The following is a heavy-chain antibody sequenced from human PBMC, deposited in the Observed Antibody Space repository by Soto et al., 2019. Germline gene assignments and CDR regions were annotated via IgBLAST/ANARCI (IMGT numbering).Heavy chain of an antibody. Sequence: QVQLQESGPGLVKPSETLSLTCTVSGGSISSYYWSWIRQPPGKGLEWIGYIYYSGSTNYNPSLKSRVTISVDTSKHQFSLKLSSVTVADTAVYYCARDAGYCSGGSCWYNWFDPWGQGTLVTVSS. CDR2: IYYSGST. V-gene: IGHV4-59*01. CDR1: GGSISSYY. CDR3: ARDAGYCSGGSCWYNWFDP. D-gene: IGHD2-15*01. J-gene: IGHJ5*02.